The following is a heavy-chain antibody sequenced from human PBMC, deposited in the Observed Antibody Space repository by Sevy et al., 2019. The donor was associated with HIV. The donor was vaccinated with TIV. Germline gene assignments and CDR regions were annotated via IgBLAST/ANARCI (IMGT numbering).Heavy chain of an antibody. J-gene: IGHJ5*02. V-gene: IGHV3-21*01. CDR1: GFTFSIYT. Sequence: GGSLRLSCAASGFTFSIYTMNWVRQAPGKGLEWVSSISSSSSYIYYTDSVKGRFSISRDNAKNALFLQMNSLRAEDXXXXXXXRSXGXXXGXGTYQEDWFDPWGQGTLVTVSS. D-gene: IGHD3-10*01. CDR3: XRSXGXXXGXGTYQEDWFDP. CDR2: ISSSSSYI.